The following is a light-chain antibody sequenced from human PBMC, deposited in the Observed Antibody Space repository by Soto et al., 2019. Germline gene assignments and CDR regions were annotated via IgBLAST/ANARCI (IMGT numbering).Light chain of an antibody. V-gene: IGKV3-20*01. CDR1: QSVSTNY. J-gene: IGKJ1*01. CDR3: QQYDSSPRT. Sequence: ENVMTQSPGTLSLSPGERATLSCRASQSVSTNYVAWYQQKPGQAPRLLIYGASSRASGIPDRFRGSGSGTDFTLTINRLEPEDFAVYYCQQYDSSPRTFGQGT. CDR2: GAS.